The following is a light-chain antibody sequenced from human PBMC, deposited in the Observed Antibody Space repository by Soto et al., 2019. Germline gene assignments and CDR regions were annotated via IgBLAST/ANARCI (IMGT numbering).Light chain of an antibody. CDR3: SSYANTNSVV. CDR2: DVN. V-gene: IGLV2-14*03. CDR1: SSDVGAYNW. Sequence: SALTQPASVSGSPGQSVTISCTGSSSDVGAYNWVAWYQPHPGKATKLMICDVNNRPSGVSNRFSGSKSGNTASLTISGLQAEDEGDYYCSSYANTNSVVFGGGTKLTVL. J-gene: IGLJ3*02.